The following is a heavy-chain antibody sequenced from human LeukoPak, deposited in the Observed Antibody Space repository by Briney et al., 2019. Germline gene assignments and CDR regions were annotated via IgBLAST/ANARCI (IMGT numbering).Heavy chain of an antibody. CDR2: IRGSGGST. D-gene: IGHD5-18*01. CDR3: ACRHVVRDTAMEYYFDY. J-gene: IGHJ4*02. V-gene: IGHV3-23*01. Sequence: GGSLRLSCAASGFTFSSYAMSWVRQAPGKGLEWVSAIRGSGGSTYYADSVKGRFTISRDNSKNTLYLQMNSLRAEDTAVYYCACRHVVRDTAMEYYFDYWGQGTLVTVSS. CDR1: GFTFSSYA.